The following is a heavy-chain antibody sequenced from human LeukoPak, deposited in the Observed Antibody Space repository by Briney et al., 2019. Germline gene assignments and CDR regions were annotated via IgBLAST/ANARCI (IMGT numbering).Heavy chain of an antibody. Sequence: GGSLRLSCAASGFTFSSYSMNWVRQAPGKGLEWVSSISSSSYIYYADSVKGRFTISRDNAKNSLYLQMNSLRAEDTAVYYCARDSDSSSWPYYFDYWGQGTLVTVSS. CDR1: GFTFSSYS. CDR2: ISSSSYI. CDR3: ARDSDSSSWPYYFDY. J-gene: IGHJ4*02. V-gene: IGHV3-21*01. D-gene: IGHD6-13*01.